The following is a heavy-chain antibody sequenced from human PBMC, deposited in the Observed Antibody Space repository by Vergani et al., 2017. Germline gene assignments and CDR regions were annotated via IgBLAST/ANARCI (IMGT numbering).Heavy chain of an antibody. CDR3: ARSGSYYLDY. J-gene: IGHJ4*02. V-gene: IGHV1-69*02. Sequence: QVQLVQSGAEVKKPGSSVKVSCKASGGTFSSYTISWVRQAPGQGLEWMARIIPILGIANYAQKFQGRVTITADKSTSTAYMELSSLRSEDTAVYYCARSGSYYLDYWGQGTLVTVSS. D-gene: IGHD1-26*01. CDR2: IIPILGIA. CDR1: GGTFSSYT.